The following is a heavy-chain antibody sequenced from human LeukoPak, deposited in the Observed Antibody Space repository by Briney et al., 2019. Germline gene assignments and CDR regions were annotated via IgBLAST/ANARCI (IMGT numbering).Heavy chain of an antibody. CDR2: IYYSGST. CDR1: GGSISSSSYY. V-gene: IGHV4-39*01. Sequence: SETLSLTCTVSGGSISSSSYYWGWIRQPPGKGLEWIGSIYYSGSTYYNPSLKSRVTISVDTSKNQFSLKLSSVTAADTAVYYCARHDSSGLTGPYDAFDIWGQGTMVTVSS. D-gene: IGHD3-22*01. J-gene: IGHJ3*02. CDR3: ARHDSSGLTGPYDAFDI.